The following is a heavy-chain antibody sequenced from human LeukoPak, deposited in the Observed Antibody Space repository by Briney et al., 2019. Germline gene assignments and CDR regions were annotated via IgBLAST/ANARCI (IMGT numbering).Heavy chain of an antibody. D-gene: IGHD3-10*01. CDR2: IKEDGTVR. Sequence: PGGSLRLSCVAYGFTFSRYWMSWVRQAPGKGLEWVANIKEDGTVRYYVESVKGRLTISRDNAKNSLYLQMNSLRAEDTAVYYCATSITMFDYWGQGTLVTVSS. CDR1: GFTFSRYW. V-gene: IGHV3-7*02. J-gene: IGHJ4*02. CDR3: ATSITMFDY.